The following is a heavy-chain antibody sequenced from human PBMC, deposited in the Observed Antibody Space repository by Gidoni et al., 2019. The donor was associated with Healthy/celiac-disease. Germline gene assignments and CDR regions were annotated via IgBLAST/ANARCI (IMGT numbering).Heavy chain of an antibody. CDR3: ASNYGSGRPIDY. D-gene: IGHD3-10*01. CDR2: IIPIFGTA. V-gene: IGHV1-69*06. CDR1: GVTFSSYA. Sequence: QEQLVQSGAEVKKPGSSVTVSCKDSGVTFSSYAISWVRQAPGQGLEWMGGIIPIFGTANYAQKFQGRVTITADKSTSTAYMELSSLRSEDTAVYYCASNYGSGRPIDYWGQGTLVTVSS. J-gene: IGHJ4*02.